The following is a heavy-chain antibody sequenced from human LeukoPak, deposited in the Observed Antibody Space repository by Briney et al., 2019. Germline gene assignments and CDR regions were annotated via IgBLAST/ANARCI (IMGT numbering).Heavy chain of an antibody. J-gene: IGHJ4*02. V-gene: IGHV1-69*13. D-gene: IGHD4-17*01. CDR3: ARDRRHGHYDEY. CDR1: GGTFSSYA. CDR2: IIPIFGTV. Sequence: ASVKVSCKASGGTFSSYAISWVRQAPGQGLEWMGGIIPIFGTVNYAQKFQGRVTITADESTSTAYMELSSLRSEDTAVYYCARDRRHGHYDEYWGQGTLVTVTS.